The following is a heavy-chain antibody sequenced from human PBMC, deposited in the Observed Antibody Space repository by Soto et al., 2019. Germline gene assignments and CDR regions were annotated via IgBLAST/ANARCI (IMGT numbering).Heavy chain of an antibody. J-gene: IGHJ4*02. D-gene: IGHD1-26*01. CDR1: RFTFSSYW. CDR3: AKRRRAGSYLFDY. V-gene: IGHV3-23*01. Sequence: HPGGSLRLSCAASRFTFSSYWMHWVRQAPGKGLEWVSAISGSGGSTYYADSVKGRFTISRDNSKNTLYLQMNSLRAEDTAVYYCAKRRRAGSYLFDYWGQGTLVTVSS. CDR2: ISGSGGST.